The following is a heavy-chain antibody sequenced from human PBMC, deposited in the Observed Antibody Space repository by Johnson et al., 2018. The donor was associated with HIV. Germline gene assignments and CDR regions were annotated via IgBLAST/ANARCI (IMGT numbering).Heavy chain of an antibody. D-gene: IGHD5-18*01. CDR1: GFTFSSYA. Sequence: QVQLVESGGGLVQPGGSLRVSCAASGFTFSSYAMHWVRQAPGKGLEWVAVISYDGSNKNYGDSVKGRFTISRDNSKNTLFLQMNSLRTEDTALYYCAKSRGGYSYGYDAFDIWGQGTMVTVSS. CDR3: AKSRGGYSYGYDAFDI. V-gene: IGHV3-30*04. J-gene: IGHJ3*02. CDR2: ISYDGSNK.